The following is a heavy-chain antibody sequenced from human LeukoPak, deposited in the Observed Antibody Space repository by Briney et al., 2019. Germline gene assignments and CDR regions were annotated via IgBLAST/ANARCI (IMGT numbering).Heavy chain of an antibody. CDR2: INPNSGGT. J-gene: IGHJ6*03. Sequence: GASVKVSCKASGYTFTGYYMHWVRQAPGQGLAWMGWINPNSGGTNYAQKFQGRVTMTRDTSISTAYMELSRLRSDDTAMYCCASTVEMATARYYYYYYMDVWGKGTTVTISS. V-gene: IGHV1-2*02. CDR1: GYTFTGYY. D-gene: IGHD5-24*01. CDR3: ASTVEMATARYYYYYYMDV.